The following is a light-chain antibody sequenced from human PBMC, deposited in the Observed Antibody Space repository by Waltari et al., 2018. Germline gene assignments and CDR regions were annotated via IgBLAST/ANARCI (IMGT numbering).Light chain of an antibody. CDR2: DVT. J-gene: IGLJ2*01. CDR1: GSAAGASHH. Sequence: QSALTQPASVSGSPGQSITISCSGIGSAAGASHHVSWHQHHPDKAPQLIIYDVTNRPSGVSDRFSASKSANTASLTISRLQPEDEGDYFCSSQTLDGLILFGGGTRLTVL. CDR3: SSQTLDGLIL. V-gene: IGLV2-14*03.